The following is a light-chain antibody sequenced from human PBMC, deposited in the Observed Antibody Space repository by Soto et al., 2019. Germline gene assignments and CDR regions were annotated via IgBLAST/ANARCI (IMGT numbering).Light chain of an antibody. Sequence: EIVLTQSPATLSVSPGERATLSCRASQSVSSNLAWYQQIPGRAPRLLIYGASTRASGIPARFSASGSGTEFTLKISRLETEDVAVYYCQQYGSSHTTFGQGTKVDIK. CDR3: QQYGSSHTT. CDR1: QSVSSN. V-gene: IGKV3-15*01. J-gene: IGKJ1*01. CDR2: GAS.